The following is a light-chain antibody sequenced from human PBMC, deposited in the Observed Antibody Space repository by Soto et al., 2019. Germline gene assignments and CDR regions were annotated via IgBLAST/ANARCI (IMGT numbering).Light chain of an antibody. Sequence: EEIMTQSPATLSVSPGERATLSCRASQSGSSNLAWYQKNPGQAPRLLIYGASTRATGISARFSGSGSGTEFTLTISSLKLEDFAVYYCQRYNNWPYTFGQGTKLEIK. V-gene: IGKV3-15*01. J-gene: IGKJ2*01. CDR3: QRYNNWPYT. CDR1: QSGSSN. CDR2: GAS.